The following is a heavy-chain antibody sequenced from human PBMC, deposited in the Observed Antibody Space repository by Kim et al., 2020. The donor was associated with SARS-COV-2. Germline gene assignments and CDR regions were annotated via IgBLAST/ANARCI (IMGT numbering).Heavy chain of an antibody. CDR3: ARDGTGSPSDC. CDR1: GYSLSSGYY. V-gene: IGHV4-38-2*02. CDR2: INHSGST. J-gene: IGHJ4*02. Sequence: SETLSLTCTVSGYSLSSGYYWGLIRQPPGKGLEWIGSINHSGSTYYNPSLKSRVTISVDSSKNPFSLRMSSVTAADTAVYYCARDGTGSPSDCWGQGTL. D-gene: IGHD1-26*01.